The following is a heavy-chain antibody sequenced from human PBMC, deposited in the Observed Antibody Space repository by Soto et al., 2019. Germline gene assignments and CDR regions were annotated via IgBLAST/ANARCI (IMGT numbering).Heavy chain of an antibody. CDR2: IYWDDDK. V-gene: IGHV2-5*02. CDR3: AHRVLRTVFGLVTTTAIYFDF. D-gene: IGHD3-3*01. CDR1: GFSLTTSGVG. Sequence: QITLNESGPTVVRPTETLTLTCRFSGFSLTTSGVGVGWVRQSPGKAPEWLAIIYWDDDKRYSESLKSRRTITKDTPKNQGVLTVANLDPTDTATYYCAHRVLRTVFGLVTTTAIYFDFWGQGTPVAVSS. J-gene: IGHJ4*02.